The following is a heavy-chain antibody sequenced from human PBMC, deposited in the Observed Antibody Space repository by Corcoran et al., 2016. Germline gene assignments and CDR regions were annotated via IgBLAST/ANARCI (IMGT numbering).Heavy chain of an antibody. CDR2: IWYDGSNK. Sequence: QVQLVESGGGVVQPGRSLRLSCAASGFTFSSYGMHWVRQAPGKGLEWVAVIWYDGSNKYYADSVKGRYTISRDNSKNTQYLQMNSMRAEDTAVYDCARFYDYVWWSYRWDYGMDVWGQGTTVTVSS. CDR1: GFTFSSYG. D-gene: IGHD3-16*02. J-gene: IGHJ6*02. CDR3: ARFYDYVWWSYRWDYGMDV. V-gene: IGHV3-33*01.